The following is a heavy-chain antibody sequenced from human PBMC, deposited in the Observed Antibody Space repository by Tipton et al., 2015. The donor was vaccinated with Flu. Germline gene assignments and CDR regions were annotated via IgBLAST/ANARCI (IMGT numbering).Heavy chain of an antibody. D-gene: IGHD2-2*01. CDR1: GGSISSYY. CDR3: ARVVVPAATYYYMDV. J-gene: IGHJ6*03. CDR2: IYYSGST. V-gene: IGHV4-59*08. Sequence: GLVKPSETLSLTCTVSGGSISSYYWSRIRQPPGKGLEWIGYIYYSGSTYYNPSLKSRVTISVDTSKNQFSLKLSSVTAADTAVYYCARVVVPAATYYYMDVWGKGTTVTVSS.